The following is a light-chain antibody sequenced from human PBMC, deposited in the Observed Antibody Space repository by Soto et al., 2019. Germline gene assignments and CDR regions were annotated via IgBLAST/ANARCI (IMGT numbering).Light chain of an antibody. Sequence: EVIMTQSPSTLSVSPGERATLSCRASESISNNLAWYQQKPGQTPRLLLHGASTRATGIPARFSGSGSGTEFTLSISSLQSEDFAVYYCQQYNNWPPTWTFGQGTKVDIK. CDR3: QQYNNWPPTWT. J-gene: IGKJ1*01. V-gene: IGKV3-15*01. CDR2: GAS. CDR1: ESISNN.